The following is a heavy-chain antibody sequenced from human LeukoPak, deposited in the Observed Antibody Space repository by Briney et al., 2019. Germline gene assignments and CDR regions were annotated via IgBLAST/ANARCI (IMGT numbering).Heavy chain of an antibody. J-gene: IGHJ4*02. Sequence: PGGTLRLSCAASGFTFSSYGMSWVRQAPGKGLEWVSAISGSGGSTYYADSVKGRFTISRDNSKNTLFLQMNGLRAEDTAVYYCARVLGGSGSYSYFDYWGQGTLVTVSS. CDR1: GFTFSSYG. CDR3: ARVLGGSGSYSYFDY. D-gene: IGHD3-10*01. CDR2: ISGSGGST. V-gene: IGHV3-23*01.